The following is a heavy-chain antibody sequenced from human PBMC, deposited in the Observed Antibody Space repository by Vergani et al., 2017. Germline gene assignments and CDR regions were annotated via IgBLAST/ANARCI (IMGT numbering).Heavy chain of an antibody. CDR2: ISGSGGST. V-gene: IGHV3-23*01. D-gene: IGHD6-13*01. CDR1: GFTFSSYA. J-gene: IGHJ6*02. CDR3: AKDRPMVIAAAGTRPIYGMDV. Sequence: EVQLLESGGGLVQPGGSLRLSCAASGFTFSSYAMSWVRQAPGKGLEWVSAISGSGGSTYYADSVKGRFTISRDNSKNTLYLQMNSLRAEDTAVYYCAKDRPMVIAAAGTRPIYGMDVWGQGTTVTVSS.